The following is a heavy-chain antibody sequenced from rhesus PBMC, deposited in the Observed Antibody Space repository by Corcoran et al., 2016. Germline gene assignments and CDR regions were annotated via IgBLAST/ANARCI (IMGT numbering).Heavy chain of an antibody. J-gene: IGHJ5-1*01. CDR2: IYWDEDK. D-gene: IGHD7-45*01. CDR1: GFSLSTSGLG. V-gene: IGHV2S1*01. CDR3: ARGRSNWGGRWRFDV. Sequence: QVTLKESGPAPVKPTQTLTLPCPFSGFSLSTSGLGVGWIRPPPGKALEWLANIYWDEDKYYSTSRKSRLSVSKDTSKNQVGLTMTNMDPVETATYYCARGRSNWGGRWRFDVWGAGVLVTVSS.